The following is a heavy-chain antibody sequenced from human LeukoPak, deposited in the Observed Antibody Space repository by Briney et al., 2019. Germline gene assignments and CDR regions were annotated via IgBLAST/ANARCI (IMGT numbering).Heavy chain of an antibody. CDR2: IFPSGGAI. CDR1: GFTFSTFA. J-gene: IGHJ4*02. CDR3: ATYRQVLLPFES. Sequence: GGSLRLSCEASGFTFSTFAMIWVRQPPGKGLEWVSSIFPSGGAIHYADSVRGRFTISRDNSKSTLSLQMNSLRAEDTAIYYCATYRQVLLPFESWGQGTLVTVSS. V-gene: IGHV3-23*01. D-gene: IGHD2/OR15-2a*01.